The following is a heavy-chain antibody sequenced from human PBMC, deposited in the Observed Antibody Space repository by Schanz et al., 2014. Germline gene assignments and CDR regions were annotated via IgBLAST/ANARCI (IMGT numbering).Heavy chain of an antibody. J-gene: IGHJ4*02. CDR3: ASAAGYSDYGTYFDF. V-gene: IGHV3-30-3*01. Sequence: QVQLLQFGGGVVQPGRSLRLSCAASGFTFSSYAMHWVRQAPGKGLEWVALISNDGSIKYYADSVEGRFTISRDNSRNTLYLQMNSLGTEYTAGYYCASAAGYSDYGTYFDFWGQGTLVTVSS. CDR2: ISNDGSIK. CDR1: GFTFSSYA. D-gene: IGHD5-12*01.